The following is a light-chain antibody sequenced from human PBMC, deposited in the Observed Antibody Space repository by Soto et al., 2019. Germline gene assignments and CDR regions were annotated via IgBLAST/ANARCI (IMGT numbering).Light chain of an antibody. CDR1: SSVVGGFNY. J-gene: IGLJ1*01. V-gene: IGLV2-14*03. CDR2: DVT. CDR3: SSYTSSSTYV. Sequence: QSVLTQPASVSGSPGQSITISCTGTSSVVGGFNYVSWYQQHPGKAPKLMIYDVTNRPSGVSYRFSGSKSGNTASLTISGLQAEDEADYYCSSYTSSSTYVFGTGTKVTVL.